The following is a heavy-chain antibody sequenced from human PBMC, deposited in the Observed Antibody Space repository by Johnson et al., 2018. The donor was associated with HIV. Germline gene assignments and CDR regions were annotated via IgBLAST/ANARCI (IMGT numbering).Heavy chain of an antibody. V-gene: IGHV3-53*01. CDR3: AREKRWGLMITFGGPHAFDI. D-gene: IGHD3-16*01. CDR1: GFTVSASS. Sequence: VQLVESGGGLIQPGGSLTLSCAASGFTVSASSMIWVRQAPGEGLKWVSLIYTGDSTSYADSVKGRFTISRDNAKNTLYLQMNSLRAEDTAVYYCAREKRWGLMITFGGPHAFDIWGQGTMVTVSS. CDR2: IYTGDST. J-gene: IGHJ3*02.